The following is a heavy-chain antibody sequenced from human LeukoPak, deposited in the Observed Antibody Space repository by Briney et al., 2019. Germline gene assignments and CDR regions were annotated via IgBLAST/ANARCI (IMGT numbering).Heavy chain of an antibody. D-gene: IGHD3-9*01. CDR3: AKAGRVMRDFDWLSYCDY. CDR2: ISHDGTDP. V-gene: IGHV3-33*05. CDR1: GFTFRSYG. J-gene: IGHJ4*02. Sequence: GRSLRLSCAAAGFTFRSYGLHWARQAPGKGLEWVAVISHDGTDPYYDASVKGRFTISRDNSKNTLYLQMSSLTVEDTAVYYCAKAGRVMRDFDWLSYCDYWGQGTLVTVSS.